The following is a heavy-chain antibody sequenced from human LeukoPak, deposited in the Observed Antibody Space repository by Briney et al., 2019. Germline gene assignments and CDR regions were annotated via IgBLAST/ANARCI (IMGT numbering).Heavy chain of an antibody. CDR2: IWYDGSTK. CDR1: GFPFSSYG. CDR3: AKDHITMIVVVLYY. D-gene: IGHD3-22*01. J-gene: IGHJ4*02. V-gene: IGHV3-33*06. Sequence: GGSLRLSCAASGFPFSSYGIHWVRQAPGKGLEWVAVIWYDGSTKYYAASVKGRFTISRDNSKNTLYLQMNSLRAEDTAVYYCAKDHITMIVVVLYYWGQGTLVTVSS.